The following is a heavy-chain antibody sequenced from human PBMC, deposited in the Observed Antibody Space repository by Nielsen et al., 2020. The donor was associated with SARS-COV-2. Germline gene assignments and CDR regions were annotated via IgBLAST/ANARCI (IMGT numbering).Heavy chain of an antibody. D-gene: IGHD2-2*01. V-gene: IGHV3-30*02. CDR1: GFTFSSYG. Sequence: GESLKISCAASGFTFSSYGMHWVRQALGKGLEWVAFIRYDGSNKYYADSVKGRFTISRDNSKNTLYLQMNSLRAEDTAVYYCAKYCSSTSCYDDYWGQGTLVTVSS. J-gene: IGHJ4*02. CDR2: IRYDGSNK. CDR3: AKYCSSTSCYDDY.